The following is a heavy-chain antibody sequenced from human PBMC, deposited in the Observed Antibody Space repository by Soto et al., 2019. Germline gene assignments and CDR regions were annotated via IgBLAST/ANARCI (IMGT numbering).Heavy chain of an antibody. CDR3: ARDGGRHSGGIDY. D-gene: IGHD1-26*01. CDR2: IIPIFGTA. Sequence: QVQLVQSGAEVKKPGSSVKVSCKASGGTFSSYSINWVRQAPGQGLEWMGEIIPIFGTANYAQKFQGRVTITADESTSTAYMGLGSLRSEDTAVDSCARDGGRHSGGIDYWGQGTLVTVSS. J-gene: IGHJ4*02. CDR1: GGTFSSYS. V-gene: IGHV1-69*01.